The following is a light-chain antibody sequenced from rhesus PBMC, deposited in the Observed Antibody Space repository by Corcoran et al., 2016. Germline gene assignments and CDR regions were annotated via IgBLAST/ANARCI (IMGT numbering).Light chain of an antibody. Sequence: DIQMTQSPSSLSASVGDRVTITCRASQGITNDLAWYPQKPGETPKLLFYDASSLQSGIPSRFSGSGSGTDFTLTISILQSEDFATYYCQHYYSTPFTFGPGTKLDIK. CDR3: QHYYSTPFT. V-gene: IGKV1-33*02. CDR1: QGITND. J-gene: IGKJ3*01. CDR2: DAS.